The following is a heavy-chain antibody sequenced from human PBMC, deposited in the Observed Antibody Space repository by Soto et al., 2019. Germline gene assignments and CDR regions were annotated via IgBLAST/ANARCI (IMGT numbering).Heavy chain of an antibody. CDR2: ISGSGGST. CDR1: GFTFSSYA. J-gene: IGHJ3*02. CDR3: AKDDDSSGSPPGAFDI. Sequence: GGSLRLSCAASGFTFSSYAMSWVRQAPGKGLEWVSAISGSGGSTYYADSVKGRFTISRDNSKNTLYLQMNSLRAEDTAVYYCAKDDDSSGSPPGAFDIWGQGTMVTVSS. D-gene: IGHD3-22*01. V-gene: IGHV3-23*01.